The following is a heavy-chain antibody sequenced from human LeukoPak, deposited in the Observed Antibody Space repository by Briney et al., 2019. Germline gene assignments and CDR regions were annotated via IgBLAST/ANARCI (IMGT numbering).Heavy chain of an antibody. Sequence: GGSLRLSCAASGFTFGSYAMYWVRQAPGKGLEWVSGIFGSGGSAHYADSVKGRFTISRDNSKNTVYLQMDSLRAEDTATYYCAKTTTGYSSGRYPAWPVDYWGQGTLVTVSS. CDR2: IFGSGGSA. J-gene: IGHJ4*02. CDR3: AKTTTGYSSGRYPAWPVDY. CDR1: GFTFGSYA. V-gene: IGHV3-23*01. D-gene: IGHD2-15*01.